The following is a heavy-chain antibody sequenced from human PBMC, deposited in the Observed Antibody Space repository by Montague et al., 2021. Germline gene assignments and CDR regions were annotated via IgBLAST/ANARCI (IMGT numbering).Heavy chain of an antibody. CDR3: AKQDYFVSGTSYKGFDP. Sequence: SETRSLTCTVSSGSIFHAHWSWVRQPPGKGLEWLGSMFYGGATSNNPSLKSRVTMSIDTSTNQFSLKLSFVTAADTAVYYCAKQDYFVSGTSYKGFDPWGRGTLVTVSS. CDR1: SGSIFHAH. J-gene: IGHJ5*02. V-gene: IGHV4-59*08. CDR2: MFYGGAT. D-gene: IGHD3-10*01.